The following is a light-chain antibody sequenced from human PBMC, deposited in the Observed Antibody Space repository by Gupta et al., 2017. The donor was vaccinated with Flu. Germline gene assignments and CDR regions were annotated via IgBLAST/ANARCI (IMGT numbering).Light chain of an antibody. V-gene: IGKV2-28*01. CDR3: RQALQTSWT. CDR2: LGS. J-gene: IGKJ1*01. Sequence: VTPGEPASISCRSSQSLLHSNGYNYLDWYLQKPGQSPQLLIYLGSNRASGVPDRFSGSGSGTDFTLKISRVEAEDVGVYYCRQALQTSWTFGQGTKVEIK. CDR1: QSLLHSNGYNY.